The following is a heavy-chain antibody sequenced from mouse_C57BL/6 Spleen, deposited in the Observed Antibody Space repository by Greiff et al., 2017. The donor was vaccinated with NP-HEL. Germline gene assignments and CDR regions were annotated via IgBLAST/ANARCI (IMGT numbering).Heavy chain of an antibody. CDR3: ARNPSYGSSFYYAMDY. CDR2: IGPGSGST. Sequence: QVQLQQSGAELVKPGASVKISCKASGYTFTDYYINWVKQRPGQGLEWIGKIGPGSGSTYYNEKFKGKATLTADKSSSTAYMQLSSLTSEDSAVYFCARNPSYGSSFYYAMDYWGQGTSVTVSS. CDR1: GYTFTDYY. V-gene: IGHV1-77*01. J-gene: IGHJ4*01. D-gene: IGHD1-1*01.